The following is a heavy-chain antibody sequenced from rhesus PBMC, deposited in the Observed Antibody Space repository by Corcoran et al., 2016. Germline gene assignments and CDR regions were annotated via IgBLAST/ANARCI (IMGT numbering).Heavy chain of an antibody. CDR2: IDGKRAST. CDR3: ARSGRTGYNYYFDY. V-gene: IGHV4-73*01. J-gene: IGHJ4*01. Sequence: QVKLQQWGEGLVKPSETLSLTCAVYGGSISGYYWSWIRQPPGKGLEWIGNIDGKRASTNYNPSRKNRGTISKDTSKNQFSLKLSSVTAADTAVYYCARSGRTGYNYYFDYWGQGVLVTVSS. D-gene: IGHD1-26*01. CDR1: GGSISGYY.